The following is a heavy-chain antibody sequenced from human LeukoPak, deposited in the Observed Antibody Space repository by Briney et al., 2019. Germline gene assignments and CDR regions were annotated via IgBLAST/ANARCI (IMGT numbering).Heavy chain of an antibody. D-gene: IGHD3-9*01. CDR2: IYPGDSDT. Sequence: KSGESLKISWKGSGFSFTSYWIGWVRQMPGKGLEGMGIIYPGDSDTGYSPSFQGQATISADKSISTAYLQWSSLKASHTAMYYCARPSYDILTGYLFDAFDIWGQGTMVTVSP. CDR1: GFSFTSYW. J-gene: IGHJ3*02. CDR3: ARPSYDILTGYLFDAFDI. V-gene: IGHV5-51*01.